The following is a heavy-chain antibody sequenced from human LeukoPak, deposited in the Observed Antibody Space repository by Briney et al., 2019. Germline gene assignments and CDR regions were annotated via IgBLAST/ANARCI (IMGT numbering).Heavy chain of an antibody. CDR3: AKSDCGGDCHLLDY. CDR1: GVTFSTYA. CDR2: FGGSGGTI. D-gene: IGHD2-21*02. V-gene: IGHV3-23*01. J-gene: IGHJ4*02. Sequence: GGSLRLSCADSGVTFSTYAMSWVRQAPGKGLEWVSHFGGSGGTIYYADSVKGRFTISRDNSKNTLYLQMNSLRAEDTAVYYCAKSDCGGDCHLLDYWGQGTLVTVSS.